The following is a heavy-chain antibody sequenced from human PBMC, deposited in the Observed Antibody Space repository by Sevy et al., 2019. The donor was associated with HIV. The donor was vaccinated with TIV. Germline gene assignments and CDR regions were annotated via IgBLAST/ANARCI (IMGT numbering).Heavy chain of an antibody. Sequence: ASVKVSCKASGYTFTSYGISWVRQAPGQGLEWMGWISAYNGNTNYAQKLQGRVTMTTDTSTSTAYMELRSLRSDDTGGYYCARDLSSYYYDSSGSGALFDYWGQGTLVTVSS. CDR2: ISAYNGNT. V-gene: IGHV1-18*01. CDR3: ARDLSSYYYDSSGSGALFDY. D-gene: IGHD3-22*01. CDR1: GYTFTSYG. J-gene: IGHJ4*02.